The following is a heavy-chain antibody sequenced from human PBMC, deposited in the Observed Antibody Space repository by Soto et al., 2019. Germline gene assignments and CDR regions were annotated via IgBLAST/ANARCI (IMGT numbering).Heavy chain of an antibody. D-gene: IGHD3-9*01. Sequence: SVKVSCKASGYPFTSYGISWVRQAPGQGLEWMGWISAYNGNTNYAQKLQGRVTMTTGTSTSTAYMELRSLRSDDTAVYYCARDLSGGPDKLVRFIDSLRYYGIDVWGHWATGIVAS. V-gene: IGHV1-18*01. CDR2: ISAYNGNT. CDR3: ARDLSGGPDKLVRFIDSLRYYGIDV. CDR1: GYPFTSYG. J-gene: IGHJ6*01.